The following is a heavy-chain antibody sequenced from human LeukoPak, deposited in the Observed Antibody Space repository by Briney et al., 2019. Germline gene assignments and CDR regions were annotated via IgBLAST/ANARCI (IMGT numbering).Heavy chain of an antibody. CDR2: IYYSGST. D-gene: IGHD1-1*01. J-gene: IGHJ4*02. V-gene: IGHV4-59*08. Sequence: SETLSLTCTVSGGSISSYYWSWIRQPPGKGLEWIGYIYYSGSTNYNPSLKSRVTISVDTSKNQFSLKLSSVTAADTAVYYCAAGQLGYYFDYWGQGTLVAVSS. CDR1: GGSISSYY. CDR3: AAGQLGYYFDY.